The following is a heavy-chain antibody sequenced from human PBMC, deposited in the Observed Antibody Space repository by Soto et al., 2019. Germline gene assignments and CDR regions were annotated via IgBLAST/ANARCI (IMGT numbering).Heavy chain of an antibody. D-gene: IGHD3-22*01. CDR2: MYLTGST. J-gene: IGHJ4*02. V-gene: IGHV4-4*02. CDR1: GGSISSNKW. Sequence: QVQLQESGPGLVKPSGTLSLTCAVSGGSISSNKWWSWVRQPPGKGLEWIGEMYLTGSTNYNPSLTSRVTISVDKSKNQFSLRLSSVTAADTAVYYCARRSRYEYDSSEGTFDYWGQGTLVTVSS. CDR3: ARRSRYEYDSSEGTFDY.